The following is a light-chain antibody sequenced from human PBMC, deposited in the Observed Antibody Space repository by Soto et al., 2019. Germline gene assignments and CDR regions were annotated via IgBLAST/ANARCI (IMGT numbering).Light chain of an antibody. J-gene: IGKJ2*01. CDR2: CAS. V-gene: IGKV3-20*01. CDR1: KSVSSSY. CDR3: KRYGTWYT. Sequence: EIVLTQSPGTLSLSPGERATLSCRASKSVSSSYLVWYQHKPGQAPRLLIYCASRRATGIPDRFSGSGSGTDFSLTISRLEPEYFAVYYCKRYGTWYTFGQGTQLEIK.